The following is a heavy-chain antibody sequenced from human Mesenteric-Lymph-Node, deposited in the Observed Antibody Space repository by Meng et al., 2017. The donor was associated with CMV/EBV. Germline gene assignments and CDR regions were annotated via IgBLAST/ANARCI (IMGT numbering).Heavy chain of an antibody. J-gene: IGHJ4*01. Sequence: SGPTLVKPTQTLTLTCTFSGFSLSTGGAGVGWIRQPPGKALEWLALIYWNDDKRYSPSLKRRLTITKDNSRNQVVLTMTNMDPVDTATYYCAHKYDFWNGYTYWGHGTLVTVSS. CDR2: IYWNDDK. CDR3: AHKYDFWNGYTY. D-gene: IGHD3-3*01. CDR1: GFSLSTGGAG. V-gene: IGHV2-5*01.